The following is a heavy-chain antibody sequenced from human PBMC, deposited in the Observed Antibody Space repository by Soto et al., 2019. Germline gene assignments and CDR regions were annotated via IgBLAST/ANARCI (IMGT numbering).Heavy chain of an antibody. CDR2: IWYDGSNK. CDR3: AGDWSIAPYCDL. CDR1: GFTFNRYG. V-gene: IGHV3-33*01. D-gene: IGHD6-13*01. J-gene: IGHJ2*01. Sequence: QVQLVESGGGVVQPGRSLRLSCAASGFTFNRYGMHWVRQAPGKGLEWVALIWYDGSNKYYADSVKGRFTISRDNSKNTLYLQMNSLRAEDTAVYCCAGDWSIAPYCDLWGRGTLVTVSS.